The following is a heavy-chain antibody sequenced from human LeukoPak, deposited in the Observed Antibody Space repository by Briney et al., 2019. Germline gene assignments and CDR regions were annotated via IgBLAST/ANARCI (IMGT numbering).Heavy chain of an antibody. V-gene: IGHV5-51*01. D-gene: IGHD3-10*01. CDR2: IYPGDSDT. Sequence: GESLKISCKGSGYSFTSYWIGWVRQMPGKGLERMGIIYPGDSDTRYSPSFQGQVTISADKSISTAYLQWSSLKASDTAMYYCARHGEYGSGSYFYYGMDVWGKGTTVTVSS. CDR3: ARHGEYGSGSYFYYGMDV. J-gene: IGHJ6*04. CDR1: GYSFTSYW.